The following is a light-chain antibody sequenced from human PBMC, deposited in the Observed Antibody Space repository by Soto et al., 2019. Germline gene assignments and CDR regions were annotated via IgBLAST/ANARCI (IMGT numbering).Light chain of an antibody. CDR1: SRDVADYNY. V-gene: IGLV2-14*01. Sequence: QSALTQPASVSGSPGQSITISCTGTSRDVADYNYVSWYQQHPAKAPKLMIYEVSNRPSGVSNRFSGSKSGNTASLTISGLQAEDEADYYCSLFTSDSTYVFGPGTKLTVL. CDR2: EVS. J-gene: IGLJ1*01. CDR3: SLFTSDSTYV.